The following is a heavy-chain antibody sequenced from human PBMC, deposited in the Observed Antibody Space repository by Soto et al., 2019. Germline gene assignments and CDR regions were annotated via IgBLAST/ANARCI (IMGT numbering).Heavy chain of an antibody. CDR3: ARGSSFYDSSGYAFDF. CDR1: GFTFSNYW. D-gene: IGHD3-22*01. V-gene: IGHV3-7*01. J-gene: IGHJ4*02. CDR2: IKQDGSHK. Sequence: GGSLRLSCAASGFTFSNYWMSWVRQAPGKGLEWVANIKQDGSHKFYVDSVKGRFTMSRDNAENSLYLQMSSLRAEDTAVYYCARGSSFYDSSGYAFDFRGQGSLVTVSS.